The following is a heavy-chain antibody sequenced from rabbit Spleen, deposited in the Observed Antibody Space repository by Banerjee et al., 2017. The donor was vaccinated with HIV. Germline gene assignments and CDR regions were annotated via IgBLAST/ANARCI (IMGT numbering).Heavy chain of an antibody. D-gene: IGHD1-1*01. J-gene: IGHJ6*01. CDR1: GFTLSSYYM. CDR3: ARDTSSSFSSYGMDL. V-gene: IGHV1S45*01. Sequence: QEQLEESAGGLVQPGGSLKLSCKASGFTLSSYYMNWVRQAPGKGLEWIACIDAGSSGFTYSATWAKGRFTCSKTSSTTVTLQMTRLTAADTATYFCARDTSSSFSSYGMDLWGQGTLVTVS. CDR2: IDAGSSGFT.